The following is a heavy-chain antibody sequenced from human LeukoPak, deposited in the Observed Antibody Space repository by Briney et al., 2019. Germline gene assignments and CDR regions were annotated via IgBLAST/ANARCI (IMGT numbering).Heavy chain of an antibody. J-gene: IGHJ6*03. D-gene: IGHD6-19*01. Sequence: SGTLSLTCTVSGYSISRGYYWGWSWQPPGKGVEWIVSIYHSGSTYYNPSLKSRVTISVDTSKNQFPLKLTSVTPADATLYYWAKRQCSRRYYYYFMEVWREGPTVTVSS. CDR1: GYSISRGYY. V-gene: IGHV4-38-2*02. CDR3: AKRQCSRRYYYYFMEV. CDR2: IYHSGST.